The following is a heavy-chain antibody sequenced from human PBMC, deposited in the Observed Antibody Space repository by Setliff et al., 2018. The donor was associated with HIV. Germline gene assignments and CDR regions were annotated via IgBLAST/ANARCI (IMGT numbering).Heavy chain of an antibody. CDR1: GDSVRSSRYY. V-gene: IGHV4-61*02. CDR2: FDSSGGT. CDR3: AGDYAGSGRPFDY. Sequence: SETLSLTCTVSGDSVRSSRYYWSWIRQPAGMGLEWIGRFDSSGGTDYNPSLKSRVTISKDTSKNQLSLKLTSVTAADTAVYFCAGDYAGSGRPFDYWGQGTLVTVAS. D-gene: IGHD6-19*01. J-gene: IGHJ4*02.